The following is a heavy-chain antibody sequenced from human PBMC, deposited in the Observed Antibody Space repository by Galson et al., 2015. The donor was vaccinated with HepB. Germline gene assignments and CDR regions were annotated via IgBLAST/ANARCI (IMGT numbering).Heavy chain of an antibody. V-gene: IGHV3-23*01. CDR2: ISCYGDGT. Sequence: SLRLSCAASGFAFDTHAIRWFLRPPGGGREGISGISCYGDGTFYAASVKGRFTVSIDTSNNMLYLQMNRLRAEEAGLYFCEKGYGLFDSWGQGILVTVSS. D-gene: IGHD5-18*01. CDR3: EKGYGLFDS. J-gene: IGHJ5*01. CDR1: GFAFDTHA.